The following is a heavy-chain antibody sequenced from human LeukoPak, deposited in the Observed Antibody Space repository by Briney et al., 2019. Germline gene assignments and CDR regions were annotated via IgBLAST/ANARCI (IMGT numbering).Heavy chain of an antibody. Sequence: GGSLRLSCAASGFTFSSYGMYWVRQAPGKGLEWVTFIQYDGSSKYYADSVKGRFTISRDNSKNTLFLQMSSLRAEDTAVYYCAKRDDCNRGRGSYYMDVWGKGTTVTVSS. J-gene: IGHJ6*03. D-gene: IGHD5-24*01. CDR3: AKRDDCNRGRGSYYMDV. CDR1: GFTFSSYG. V-gene: IGHV3-30*02. CDR2: IQYDGSSK.